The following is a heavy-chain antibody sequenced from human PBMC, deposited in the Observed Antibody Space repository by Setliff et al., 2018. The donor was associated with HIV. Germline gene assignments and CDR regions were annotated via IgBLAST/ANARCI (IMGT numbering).Heavy chain of an antibody. CDR3: VRPLVIAFDTSDI. CDR1: GYDFATYW. CDR2: LYPSDSDA. V-gene: IGHV5-51*01. Sequence: PGESLKISCKTSGYDFATYWIGWVRQMPGKGLEWMGVLYPSDSDAIYSPTFLGRVTISADKATNTAYLQWASLKSSDTAIYYCVRPLVIAFDTSDIWGQGTMVTVSS. D-gene: IGHD3-9*01. J-gene: IGHJ3*02.